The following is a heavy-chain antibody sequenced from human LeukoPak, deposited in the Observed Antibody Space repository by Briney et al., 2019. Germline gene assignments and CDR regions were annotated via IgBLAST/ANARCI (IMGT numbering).Heavy chain of an antibody. CDR2: ISTSSSYI. D-gene: IGHD1-26*01. V-gene: IGHV3-21*01. CDR3: ARDVGANWPIFDY. Sequence: KTSGSLRLSCAASGFTFSSYSMNWVRQAPGKGLKWVSFISTSSSYIYYADSVKGRFTISRDNAKTSLYLQMNSLRAEDTAVYYCARDVGANWPIFDYWGQGTLVTVSS. J-gene: IGHJ4*02. CDR1: GFTFSSYS.